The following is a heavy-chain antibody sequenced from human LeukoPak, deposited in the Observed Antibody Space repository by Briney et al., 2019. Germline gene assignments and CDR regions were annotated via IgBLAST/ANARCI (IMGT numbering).Heavy chain of an antibody. Sequence: PSETLSLTCTVSGGSISSYYWSWIRQPAGKGLEWIGRIYTSGSTNYNPSLKSRVTMSVDTSKNQFSLKLSSVTAADTAVYYCAREDQAGSGWPPDGYYYGMDVWGQGTTVTVSS. V-gene: IGHV4-4*07. CDR1: GGSISSYY. CDR2: IYTSGST. J-gene: IGHJ6*02. D-gene: IGHD6-19*01. CDR3: AREDQAGSGWPPDGYYYGMDV.